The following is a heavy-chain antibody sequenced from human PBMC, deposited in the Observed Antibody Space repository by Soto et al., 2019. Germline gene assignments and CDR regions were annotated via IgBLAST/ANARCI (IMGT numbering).Heavy chain of an antibody. CDR3: AKAGGFGGYWYFDL. V-gene: IGHV3-23*01. CDR2: ISGSGGST. CDR1: GFTFSSYA. D-gene: IGHD3-10*01. J-gene: IGHJ2*01. Sequence: VQLLESGGGLVQPGWSLRLSCAASGFTFSSYAMSWVRQAPGKGLGWVSAISGSGGSTYYADSVKGRFTISRDNYKNTLYLQMNSLRAEDTAVYYCAKAGGFGGYWYFDLWGRGTLVTVSS.